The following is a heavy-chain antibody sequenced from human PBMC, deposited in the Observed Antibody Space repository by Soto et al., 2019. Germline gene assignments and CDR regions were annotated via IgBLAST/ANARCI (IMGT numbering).Heavy chain of an antibody. CDR1: GGSISSGDYY. V-gene: IGHV4-30-4*01. Sequence: PSETLSLTCTVSGGSISSGDYYWGWIRHPPGKGLEWIGYIYYSGITYYNPSLKSRVTISVDTSKNQFSLKLSSVTAADTAVYYCARGGSGGYYYYYGIDVWGQGTTVTVSS. D-gene: IGHD2-15*01. CDR3: ARGGSGGYYYYYGIDV. J-gene: IGHJ6*02. CDR2: IYYSGIT.